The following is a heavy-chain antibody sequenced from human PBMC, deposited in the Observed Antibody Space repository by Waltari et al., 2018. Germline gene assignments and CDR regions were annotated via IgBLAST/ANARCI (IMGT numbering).Heavy chain of an antibody. D-gene: IGHD3-16*01. CDR1: GFTFGTCS. J-gene: IGHJ6*02. Sequence: DVQLVDSGGGLVQPGGSLRLSCAASGFTFGTCSMHRVRQAPGKGLVWVSRISSDGSTTVYADSVKGRFTISRDNAKNTLYLQMNSLRPEDTAVYYCVLQGDGHLFYYYGMDVWGQGTTVTVSS. CDR2: ISSDGSTT. V-gene: IGHV3-74*01. CDR3: VLQGDGHLFYYYGMDV.